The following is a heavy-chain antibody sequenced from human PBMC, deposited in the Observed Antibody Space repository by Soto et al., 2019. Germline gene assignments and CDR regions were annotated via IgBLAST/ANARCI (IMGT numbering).Heavy chain of an antibody. CDR3: ARKYCSGGSCCYGMDV. CDR2: IIPIFGTA. Sequence: QVQLVQSGAEVKKPGSSVKVSCKASGGTFSSYAISWVRQAPGQGLEWMGGIIPIFGTANYAQKFQGRVTITADESTSTASMELSSMRSEDTAVYYCARKYCSGGSCCYGMDVWGQGTTVTVSS. V-gene: IGHV1-69*12. D-gene: IGHD2-15*01. J-gene: IGHJ6*02. CDR1: GGTFSSYA.